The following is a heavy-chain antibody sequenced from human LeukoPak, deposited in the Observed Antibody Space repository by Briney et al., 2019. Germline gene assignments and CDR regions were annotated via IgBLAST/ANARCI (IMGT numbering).Heavy chain of an antibody. CDR1: VFTFSSHS. D-gene: IGHD3-22*01. Sequence: PGGSLRLSCAASVFTFSSHSMSWVRQAPGKRLEWVANVREDGSEINYADSVKGRFTISRDNAGNSLYLQMNILRAEDTAIYFCARLLHFERSVYRPVDFWGQGTLVSVSS. V-gene: IGHV3-7*01. CDR3: ARLLHFERSVYRPVDF. CDR2: VREDGSEI. J-gene: IGHJ4*02.